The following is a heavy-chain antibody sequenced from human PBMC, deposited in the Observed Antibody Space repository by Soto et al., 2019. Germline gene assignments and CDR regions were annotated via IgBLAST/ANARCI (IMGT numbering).Heavy chain of an antibody. CDR3: AGAQWLADYYYYMDV. J-gene: IGHJ6*03. D-gene: IGHD6-19*01. CDR2: IYYSGST. V-gene: IGHV4-39*01. Sequence: SETLSLTCTVSGCSIISSSYYWGWIRQPPGKGLEWIGSIYYSGSTYYNPSLKSRVTISVDTSKNQFSLKLSSVTAADTAVYYCAGAQWLADYYYYMDVWGKGTTVTVSS. CDR1: GCSIISSSYY.